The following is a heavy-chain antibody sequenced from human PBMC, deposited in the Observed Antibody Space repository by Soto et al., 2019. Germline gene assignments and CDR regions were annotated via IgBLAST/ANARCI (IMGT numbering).Heavy chain of an antibody. CDR3: ASSSGGVFGIIKEGSNWLAP. D-gene: IGHD3-16*02. V-gene: IGHV1-46*01. J-gene: IGHJ5*02. Sequence: GASVPVSCMASADTFTSYYIHWVRQAPGHGLEWMGIINPNGGSTRLAQTSQGRITMTTDTSTSTVYMELRSLRSEDTAVYYCASSSGGVFGIIKEGSNWLAPWGQGALVTVSS. CDR2: INPNGGST. CDR1: ADTFTSYY.